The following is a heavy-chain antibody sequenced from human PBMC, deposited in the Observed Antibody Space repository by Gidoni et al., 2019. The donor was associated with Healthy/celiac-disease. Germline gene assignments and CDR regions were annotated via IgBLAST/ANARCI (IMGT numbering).Heavy chain of an antibody. Sequence: EWVSYISSSGSTIYYADSVKGRFTISRDNAKNSLYLQMNSLRAEDTAVYYCAREGWGSGYPTSYWGQGTLVTVSS. J-gene: IGHJ4*02. CDR2: ISSSGSTI. D-gene: IGHD3-3*01. V-gene: IGHV3-48*03. CDR3: AREGWGSGYPTSY.